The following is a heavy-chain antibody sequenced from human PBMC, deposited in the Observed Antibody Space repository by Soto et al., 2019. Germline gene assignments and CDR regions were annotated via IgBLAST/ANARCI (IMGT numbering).Heavy chain of an antibody. CDR2: MNPNSGNT. Sequence: ASVKVSCTASGYTFTSYDINWVRQATGQGLEWMGSMNPNSGNTGYAQKFQGRVTMTRNTSISTAYMELSSLRSEDTAVYYCARGRSGITIFGVVTQMYNWFDPWGQGTLVTVSS. J-gene: IGHJ5*02. V-gene: IGHV1-8*01. CDR1: GYTFTSYD. CDR3: ARGRSGITIFGVVTQMYNWFDP. D-gene: IGHD3-3*01.